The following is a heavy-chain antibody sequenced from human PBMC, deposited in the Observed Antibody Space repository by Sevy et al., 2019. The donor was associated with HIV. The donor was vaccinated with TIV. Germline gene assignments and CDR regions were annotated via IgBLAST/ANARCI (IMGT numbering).Heavy chain of an antibody. J-gene: IGHJ6*03. CDR1: GVSITRSY. CDR2: VYYTGKT. V-gene: IGHV4-59*01. D-gene: IGHD6-6*01. CDR3: ARGGAGRQFDYYYYMDV. Sequence: SDTLSLTCNVSGVSITRSYWNWIRQTPGKGLDWIAFVYYTGKTNYNPSLKSRVTVSLDTSKSQFSLKLSSVTAADTAVYYCARGGAGRQFDYYYYMDVWGKGTTVTVSS.